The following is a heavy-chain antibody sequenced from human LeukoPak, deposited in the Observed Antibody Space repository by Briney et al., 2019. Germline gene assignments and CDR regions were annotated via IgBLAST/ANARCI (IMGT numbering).Heavy chain of an antibody. CDR1: GYTFSNYA. CDR3: ARGPSCRGTSCYGLYYYYYGMDV. CDR2: ISAYSGDT. V-gene: IGHV1-18*01. J-gene: IGHJ6*02. Sequence: GASVKLSCKASGYTFSNYAISWVRQAPGQGLEWLGWISAYSGDTNYEHNIQGSFTMTTDTSTSTAYMELRSLRSDDTAVYYCARGPSCRGTSCYGLYYYYYGMDVWGQGATVTVSS. D-gene: IGHD2-2*01.